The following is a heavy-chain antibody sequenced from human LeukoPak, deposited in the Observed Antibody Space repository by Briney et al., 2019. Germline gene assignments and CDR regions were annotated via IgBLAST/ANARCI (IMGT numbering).Heavy chain of an antibody. D-gene: IGHD3-16*01. V-gene: IGHV4-39*01. Sequence: SETLSLTCTVYGGSIRSSSYFWGWIRQPPGKGLEWIGSINYSGKTYYNPSLKSRVTVSVDTSKNQFSLKVDSVTAADTAVYYCVKHWGFWGRGALVTVSS. CDR1: GGSIRSSSYF. CDR2: INYSGKT. CDR3: VKHWGF. J-gene: IGHJ4*02.